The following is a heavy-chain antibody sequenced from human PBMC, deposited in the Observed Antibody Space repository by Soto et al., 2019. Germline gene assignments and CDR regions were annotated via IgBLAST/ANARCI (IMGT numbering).Heavy chain of an antibody. J-gene: IGHJ4*02. CDR1: GFTFSSYG. CDR3: VRDRGGADY. D-gene: IGHD3-10*01. Sequence: QVQLVESGGGVVQPGRSLRLSCAASGFTFSSYGMHWVRQAPDKGLEWVAVIWFDGSKKYYVDSVKGRFTISRDNSKNTLYLQMDSLRAEDMAVYYCVRDRGGADYWGQGTLVTVSS. CDR2: IWFDGSKK. V-gene: IGHV3-33*01.